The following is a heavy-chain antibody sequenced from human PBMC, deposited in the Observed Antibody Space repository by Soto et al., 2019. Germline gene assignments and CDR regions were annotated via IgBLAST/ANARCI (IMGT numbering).Heavy chain of an antibody. CDR1: GGSISSGDYY. J-gene: IGHJ6*02. V-gene: IGHV4-30-4*01. Sequence: PSETLSLTCTVSGGSISSGDYYWSWIRQPPGKGLECIGYIYYSGSTYYNPSLKSRVTISVDTSKNQFSLKLSSVTAADTAVYYCARSPPLQSNYGMDVWGQGTTVTVSS. CDR3: ARSPPLQSNYGMDV. D-gene: IGHD4-4*01. CDR2: IYYSGST.